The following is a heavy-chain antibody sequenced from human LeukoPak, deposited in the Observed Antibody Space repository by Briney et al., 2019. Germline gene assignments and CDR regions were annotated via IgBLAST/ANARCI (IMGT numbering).Heavy chain of an antibody. CDR2: INPSGGST. V-gene: IGHV1-46*01. J-gene: IGHJ4*02. CDR3: ARKRLRGRQGFDY. D-gene: IGHD6-25*01. CDR1: VYTFTNYY. Sequence: ASVTVSYKPSVYTFTNYYMHWVRQAPGQGREWMGIINPSGGSTSYAQKFQGRVTMTRDTSTSTVYMELSSLRSEDTAVYYCARKRLRGRQGFDYWGQGTLVTVSS.